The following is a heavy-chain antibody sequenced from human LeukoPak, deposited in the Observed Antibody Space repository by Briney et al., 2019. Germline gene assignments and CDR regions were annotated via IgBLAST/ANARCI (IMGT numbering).Heavy chain of an antibody. CDR1: GFIFSSYG. J-gene: IGHJ4*02. CDR2: IWYDGSNK. D-gene: IGHD6-13*01. CDR3: AREGIAGAVLDY. Sequence: GGSLRLSCAASGFIFSSYGMHWVRQAPGKGLEWVSVIWYDGSNKDYADSVKGRFTISRDNSKNTLYLQMNSLRVEDTAVYYCAREGIAGAVLDYWGQGTLVTVSS. V-gene: IGHV3-33*01.